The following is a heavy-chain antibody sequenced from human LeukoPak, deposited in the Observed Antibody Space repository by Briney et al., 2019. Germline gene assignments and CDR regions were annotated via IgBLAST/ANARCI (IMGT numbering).Heavy chain of an antibody. V-gene: IGHV4-38-2*02. CDR3: ARVLHAPYLIDS. Sequence: SETLSLTCTVADSSITSTYYWAWFRQPPGKGLEWIATVFRLQTVRTFYNPSLESRVTMSLDPSQNQFSLNLTSVTAADTALYFCARVLHAPYLIDSWGQGTLVTVSS. CDR1: DSSITSTYY. CDR2: VFRLQTVRT. J-gene: IGHJ4*02. D-gene: IGHD2-8*01.